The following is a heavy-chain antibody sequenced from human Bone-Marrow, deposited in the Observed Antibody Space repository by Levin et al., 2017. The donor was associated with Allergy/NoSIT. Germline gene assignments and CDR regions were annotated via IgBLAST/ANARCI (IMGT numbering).Heavy chain of an antibody. CDR1: GLTFSSYG. CDR3: AKGTGATGRYFDY. CDR2: ISYDGSNK. J-gene: IGHJ4*02. V-gene: IGHV3-30*18. Sequence: GLTFSSYGMHWVRQAPGKGLEWVSVISYDGSNKYYADSVKGRFTISRDNSKNTLYRQMNSLRAEDTAVYYCAKGTGATGRYFDYWGQGTLVTVSS. D-gene: IGHD5-24*01.